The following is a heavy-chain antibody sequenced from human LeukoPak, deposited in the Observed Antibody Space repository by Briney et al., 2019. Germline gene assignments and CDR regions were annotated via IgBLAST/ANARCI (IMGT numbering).Heavy chain of an antibody. CDR3: ATKSTWFGELRTYPFDY. D-gene: IGHD3-10*01. Sequence: ASVKVSCKASGHTFTDYYMHWVQQAPGKGLEWMGLVDPEEGETIYAEKFQGRVTITSDTSTDTAYMELSSLRSEDTAVYYCATKSTWFGELRTYPFDYWGQGTLVTVSS. CDR1: GHTFTDYY. CDR2: VDPEEGET. J-gene: IGHJ4*02. V-gene: IGHV1-69-2*01.